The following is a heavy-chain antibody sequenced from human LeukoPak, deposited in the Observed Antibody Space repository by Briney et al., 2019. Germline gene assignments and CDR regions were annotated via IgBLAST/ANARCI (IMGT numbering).Heavy chain of an antibody. D-gene: IGHD4-17*01. CDR2: IYYSGST. CDR1: GGSISSGDYF. CDR3: ARALVDYGDFDFDL. V-gene: IGHV4-30-4*01. Sequence: SQTLSLTCTVSGGSISSGDYFWSWIRQPPGKGLEWIGYIYYSGSTYYNPSLESRVTISVDTSKNQFSLKLSSVTAADTAVYYCARALVDYGDFDFDLWGRGTLVTVSS. J-gene: IGHJ2*01.